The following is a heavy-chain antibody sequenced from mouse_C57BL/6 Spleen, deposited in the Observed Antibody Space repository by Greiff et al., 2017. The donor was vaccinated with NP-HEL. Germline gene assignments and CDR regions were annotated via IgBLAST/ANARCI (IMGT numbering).Heavy chain of an antibody. CDR3: ARSTTVVAPGAMDY. CDR1: GYAFSSSW. CDR2: IYPGDGDT. V-gene: IGHV1-82*01. Sequence: LVESGPELVKPGASVKISCKASGYAFSSSWMNWVKQRPGKGLEWIGRIYPGDGDTNYNGKFKGKATLTADKSSSTAYMQLSSLTSEDSAVYFCARSTTVVAPGAMDYWGQGTSVTVSS. D-gene: IGHD1-1*01. J-gene: IGHJ4*01.